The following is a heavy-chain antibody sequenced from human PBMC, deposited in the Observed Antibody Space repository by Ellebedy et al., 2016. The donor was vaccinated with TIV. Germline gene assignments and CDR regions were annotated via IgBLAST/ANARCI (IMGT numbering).Heavy chain of an antibody. V-gene: IGHV4-59*02. CDR1: GGSVNNYF. CDR3: ARDPGGGNPRGLIDI. Sequence: GSLRLSCTVSGGSVNNYFWSWIRKPPGKALQWIGNIYHTGSTKYNPSLKSRVTISLDPSKNQFSLSLRSVTAADTALYYCARDPGGGNPRGLIDIWGQGTMVTVSS. J-gene: IGHJ3*02. CDR2: IYHTGST. D-gene: IGHD2-15*01.